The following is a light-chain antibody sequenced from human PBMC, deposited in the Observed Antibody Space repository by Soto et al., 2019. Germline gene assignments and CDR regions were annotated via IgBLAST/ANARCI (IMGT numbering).Light chain of an antibody. CDR1: SSDVGGYNY. CDR3: SSYAGSNNYV. J-gene: IGLJ1*01. V-gene: IGLV2-8*01. CDR2: EVT. Sequence: QSVLTQPASVSGSPGQSVTISCTGTSSDVGGYNYVSWYQRHPGKAPKLMIFEVTKRPSGVPDRFSGSKSGNTASLTVSGLQAEDESDYYCSSYAGSNNYVFGAGTKLTVL.